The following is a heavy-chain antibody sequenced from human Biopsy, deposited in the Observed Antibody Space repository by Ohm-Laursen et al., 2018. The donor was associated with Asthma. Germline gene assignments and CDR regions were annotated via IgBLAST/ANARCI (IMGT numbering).Heavy chain of an antibody. CDR2: IYYSGTT. D-gene: IGHD6-13*01. CDR1: SGSGGYMRSGNYY. Sequence: PLSLTCSLSSGSGGYMRSGNYYWGWIRQPPGKGLEGIGSIYYSGTTYYNPSLGSRVTVSADTSKNQFSLKLTSVTAADTAVYYCVRGSSSWHHGPFHYYYGLDVWGQGTTATVSS. V-gene: IGHV4-39*01. CDR3: VRGSSSWHHGPFHYYYGLDV. J-gene: IGHJ6*02.